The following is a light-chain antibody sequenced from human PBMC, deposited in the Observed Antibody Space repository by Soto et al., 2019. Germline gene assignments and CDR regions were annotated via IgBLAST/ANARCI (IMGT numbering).Light chain of an antibody. J-gene: IGLJ2*01. Sequence: QSALTQPASVSGSPGQSITISCTGTRSDVGGYNYVSWYQQHPGKAPKLMIYNVSNRPSGVSNRFSGSKSGNTASLTISGLQAEDEGHYCSSFPSTNTVLFGGGTQLTVL. CDR3: SSFPSTNTVL. V-gene: IGLV2-14*01. CDR2: NVS. CDR1: RSDVGGYNY.